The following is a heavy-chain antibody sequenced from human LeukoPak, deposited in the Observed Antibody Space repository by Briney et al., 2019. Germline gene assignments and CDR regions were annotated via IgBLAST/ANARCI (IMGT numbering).Heavy chain of an antibody. CDR1: GGSISSYY. D-gene: IGHD3-22*01. V-gene: IGHV4-59*01. CDR2: IYYSGST. CDR3: AREPPRGSGYYSRDAFDI. J-gene: IGHJ3*02. Sequence: PSETLSLTCTVSGGSISSYYWSWIRQPPGKGLEWIGYIYYSGSTNYSPSLKSRVTISVDTSKNQFSLKLSSVTAADTAVYYCAREPPRGSGYYSRDAFDIWGQGTMVTVSS.